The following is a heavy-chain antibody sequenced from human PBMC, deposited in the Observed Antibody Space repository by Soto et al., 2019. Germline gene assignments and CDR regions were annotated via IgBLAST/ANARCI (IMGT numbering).Heavy chain of an antibody. D-gene: IGHD3-10*01. Sequence: QVQLVESGGGVVQPGRSLRLSCAASGFTFSSYGMHWVRQAPGKGLEWVAVISYDGSNKYYADSVKGRFTISRDNSKNTLYLQMNSLRAEDTAVYYCANDRFGGWGGWTFECWGQGNLVTVSS. CDR1: GFTFSSYG. CDR2: ISYDGSNK. CDR3: ANDRFGGWGGWTFEC. J-gene: IGHJ4*02. V-gene: IGHV3-30*18.